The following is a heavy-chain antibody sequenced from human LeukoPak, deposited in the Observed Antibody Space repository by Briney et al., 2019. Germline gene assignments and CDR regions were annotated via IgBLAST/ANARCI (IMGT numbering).Heavy chain of an antibody. CDR1: GFTFSSYS. Sequence: GGSLRLSXAVSGFTFSSYSMNWVRQAPGKGLEWVSSISSSSSYIYYADSVKGRFTISRDNAKNSLYLQMNSLRAEDTAVYYCARVGDSSGYYYSLDYWGQGTLVTVSS. CDR3: ARVGDSSGYYYSLDY. D-gene: IGHD3-22*01. CDR2: ISSSSSYI. V-gene: IGHV3-21*01. J-gene: IGHJ4*01.